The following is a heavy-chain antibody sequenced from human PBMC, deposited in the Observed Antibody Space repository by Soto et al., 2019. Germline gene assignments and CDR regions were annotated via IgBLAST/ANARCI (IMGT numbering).Heavy chain of an antibody. CDR2: LNPSGST. CDR1: GGSFSCYY. CDR3: ASVVPPPNRNWGLWSGAFDI. J-gene: IGHJ3*02. Sequence: KTSETLSRTWAVYGGSFSCYYWSWIRQPPGKGLEWIGELNPSGSTNYNPSLKSRVTISLDTSKNQFFLKLTSVTAADTALYYCASVVPPPNRNWGLWSGAFDIWGQATLVTVSS. V-gene: IGHV4-34*01. D-gene: IGHD7-27*01.